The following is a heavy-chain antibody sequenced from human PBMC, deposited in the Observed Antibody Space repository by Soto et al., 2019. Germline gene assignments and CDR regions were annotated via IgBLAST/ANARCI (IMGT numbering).Heavy chain of an antibody. CDR1: GYSFNSYW. V-gene: IGHV5-51*01. CDR3: ASATEYYYGMDV. CDR2: IYPGDSDT. J-gene: IGHJ6*01. Sequence: PVESLKLSCKGSGYSFNSYWIGWVLLMPGKGLEWMGIIYPGDSDTRYSPSFQGQVTISAAQSISTAYLQWSSLKASDTAMYYCASATEYYYGMDVWGQGTTVGVSS.